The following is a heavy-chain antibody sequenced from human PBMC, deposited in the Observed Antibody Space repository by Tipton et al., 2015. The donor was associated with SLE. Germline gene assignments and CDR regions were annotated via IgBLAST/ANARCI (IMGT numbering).Heavy chain of an antibody. CDR2: INTDGTAT. Sequence: GSLRLSCTTSGFTFSSYWMHWVRQTPGKGLMWVSRINTDGTATGYADSVRGRFTISRDNPKNTLYLQMNSLGAEDTAVYYCARNIIAAAGYFDYWGQGTLVTVSS. D-gene: IGHD6-13*01. V-gene: IGHV3-74*01. CDR3: ARNIIAAAGYFDY. CDR1: GFTFSSYW. J-gene: IGHJ4*02.